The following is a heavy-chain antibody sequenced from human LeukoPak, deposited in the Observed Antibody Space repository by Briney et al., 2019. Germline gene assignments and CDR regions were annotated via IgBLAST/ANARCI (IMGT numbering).Heavy chain of an antibody. V-gene: IGHV1-69*06. J-gene: IGHJ5*02. CDR1: GGTFSSYA. Sequence: SVKVSCKASGGTFSSYAISWVRQAPGQGLEWMGGIIPIFGTANYAQKFQGRVTITADKSTSTAYMELSSLGSEDTAVYYCARFLPQKWELPGNWFDPWGQGTLVTVSS. CDR2: IIPIFGTA. CDR3: ARFLPQKWELPGNWFDP. D-gene: IGHD1-26*01.